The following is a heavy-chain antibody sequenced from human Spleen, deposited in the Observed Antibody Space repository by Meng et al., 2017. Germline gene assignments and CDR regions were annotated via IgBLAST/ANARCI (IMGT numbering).Heavy chain of an antibody. CDR1: GYTFTGYY. CDR3: ARDRSMFAAMVHY. Sequence: ASVKVSCKASGYTFTGYYMHWVRQAPGQGLEWMGWINPNSGGTNYAQKFQGRVTMTRDTSISTAYMELSRLRSDDTAVYYCARDRSMFAAMVHYWGQGTLVTVSS. V-gene: IGHV1-2*02. D-gene: IGHD5-18*01. CDR2: INPNSGGT. J-gene: IGHJ4*02.